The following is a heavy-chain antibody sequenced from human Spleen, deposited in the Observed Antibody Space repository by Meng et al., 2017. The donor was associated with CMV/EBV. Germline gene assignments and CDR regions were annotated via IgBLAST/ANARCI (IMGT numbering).Heavy chain of an antibody. J-gene: IGHJ6*02. CDR2: ISWDSGSR. V-gene: IGHV3-9*01. CDR1: GITFDDYA. CDR3: AKDFYDFWSGSFMDV. D-gene: IGHD3-3*01. Sequence: SLKISCAVSGITFDDYAMHWVRQAPGKGLEWVSGISWDSGSRGYADSVKGRFTVSRDNAENSLYLQKNSLRPEDTALYYCAKDFYDFWSGSFMDVWGQGTMVTVSS.